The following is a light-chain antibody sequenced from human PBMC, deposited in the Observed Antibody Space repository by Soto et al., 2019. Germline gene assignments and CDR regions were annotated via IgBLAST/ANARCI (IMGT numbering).Light chain of an antibody. CDR1: SGHSSYA. CDR2: LNSAGSH. V-gene: IGLV4-69*01. CDR3: QTWGTGIQV. Sequence: QLVLTQSPSASASLGASVKLTCTLSSGHSSYAIAWHQQHPEKGPRYLMKLNSAGSHSMGDGIPDRFSGSSSGAERYLTISSLQSEDEADYYCQTWGTGIQVFGGGTKLTVL. J-gene: IGLJ2*01.